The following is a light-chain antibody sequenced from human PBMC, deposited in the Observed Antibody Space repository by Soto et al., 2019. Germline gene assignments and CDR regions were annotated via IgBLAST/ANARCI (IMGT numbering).Light chain of an antibody. Sequence: DIHLTQSPSFLSASVGDRVTITCRPSQAVPNNMAWYQQKPGKPPKLLIYEESTLHSGVHSRFSGRKSGTQFTLTIDSLQPEDFATYYCQQVKTYPRTFGGGTKVEIK. J-gene: IGKJ4*01. CDR3: QQVKTYPRT. CDR1: QAVPNN. CDR2: EES. V-gene: IGKV1-9*01.